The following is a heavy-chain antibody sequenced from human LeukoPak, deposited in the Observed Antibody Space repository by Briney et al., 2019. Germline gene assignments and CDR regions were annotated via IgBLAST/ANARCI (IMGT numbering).Heavy chain of an antibody. CDR3: AREHHTSGWHRGTDY. CDR1: GGSISSYY. CDR2: IYYTGST. J-gene: IGHJ4*02. D-gene: IGHD6-19*01. Sequence: PSETLSLTCTVSGGSISSYYWGWIRQPPGKGLEWIGYIYYTGSTDYNPSLKSRVTISVDTSKNQFSLSLGSVTAADTAVYYCAREHHTSGWHRGTDYWGQGTLVTVSS. V-gene: IGHV4-59*01.